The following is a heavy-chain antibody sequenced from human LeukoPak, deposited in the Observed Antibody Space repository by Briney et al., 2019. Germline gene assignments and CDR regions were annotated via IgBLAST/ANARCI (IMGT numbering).Heavy chain of an antibody. Sequence: GGSLRLSCAASGFTFSSYAMSWVRQAPGKGLEWVLAISGSGGSTYYADSVKGRFTISRDDSKNTLYLQMNSLRAEDTAVYYSAKDPSHDPWFRERWGQGTLVTVSS. CDR2: ISGSGGST. J-gene: IGHJ4*02. CDR3: AKDPSHDPWFRER. D-gene: IGHD3-10*01. V-gene: IGHV3-23*01. CDR1: GFTFSSYA.